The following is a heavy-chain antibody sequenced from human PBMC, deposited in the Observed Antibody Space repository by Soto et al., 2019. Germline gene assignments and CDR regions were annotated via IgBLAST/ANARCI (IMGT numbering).Heavy chain of an antibody. CDR2: IYYIGST. J-gene: IGHJ6*03. D-gene: IGHD2-15*01. CDR1: GGSISSGSYY. Sequence: SETLSLTCTVSGGSISSGSYYWTWIRQHPGKGLEWIGYIYYIGSTYYNPSLRSRITISLDTSKNQFSLKMSSVTAADTAVYYCARSPRVYCCCGSCYDYYYYHMDFWARRTSVTVS. CDR3: ARSPRVYCCCGSCYDYYYYHMDF. V-gene: IGHV4-31*03.